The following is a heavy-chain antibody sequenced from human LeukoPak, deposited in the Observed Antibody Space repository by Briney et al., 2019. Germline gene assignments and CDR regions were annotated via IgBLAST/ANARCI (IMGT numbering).Heavy chain of an antibody. D-gene: IGHD2-21*02. CDR3: ARVGDFVSPTYDF. CDR2: ISRNGVDT. J-gene: IGHJ4*02. V-gene: IGHV3-64*01. Sequence: GGSLRLSCTASGFTFRSYAMHWVRQAPGKGLEYVSAISRNGVDTFYANSVEGRFTISRDNSKNTLFLQMGSLRAEDMAVYYCARVGDFVSPTYDFWGQGTLVTVSS. CDR1: GFTFRSYA.